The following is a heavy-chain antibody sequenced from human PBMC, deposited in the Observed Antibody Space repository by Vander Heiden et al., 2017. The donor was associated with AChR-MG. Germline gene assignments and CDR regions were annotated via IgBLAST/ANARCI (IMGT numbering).Heavy chain of an antibody. CDR1: GFPFTASA. CDR2: MAYDGSNT. J-gene: IGHJ4*02. CDR3: ARGWRGRGLGWDSYYFDY. V-gene: IGHV3-30-3*01. D-gene: IGHD3-3*01. Sequence: QVHLAESGGGVVQPGSSLRLSCPAPGFPFTASAMQWVRQAPGKGMGWVALMAYDGSNTYYADSVKGRFTISRDDSKNTLYLQMNSLGTEDTAVYYCARGWRGRGLGWDSYYFDYWGQGTLVTVSS.